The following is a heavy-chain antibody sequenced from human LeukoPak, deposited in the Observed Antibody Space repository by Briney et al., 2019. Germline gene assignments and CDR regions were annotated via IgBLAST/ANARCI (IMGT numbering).Heavy chain of an antibody. CDR3: ARADYYDSSGYYFDY. D-gene: IGHD3-22*01. Sequence: SQTLSLTFAISGDSFSSNSSAWNCIRQSPSRGLEWLGSTYYRSKWYNDYALSVKSRITINPARSKTQFSLQLLSVTPEDTAVYYCARADYYDSSGYYFDYWGQGTLVTVSS. J-gene: IGHJ4*02. CDR2: TYYRSKWYN. CDR1: GDSFSSNSSA. V-gene: IGHV6-1*01.